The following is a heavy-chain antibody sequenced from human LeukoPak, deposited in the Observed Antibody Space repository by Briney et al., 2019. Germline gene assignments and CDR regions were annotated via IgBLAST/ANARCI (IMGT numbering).Heavy chain of an antibody. CDR3: ARGNKPSITILDY. CDR2: IIPILGIA. CDR1: GGTFSSYA. V-gene: IGHV1-69*04. Sequence: ASVKVSCRASGGTFSSYAISWVRQAPGQGLEWMGRIIPILGIANYAQKFQGRVTITTDESTSTAYMELSSLRSEDTAVYYCARGNKPSITILDYWGQGTLVTVSS. J-gene: IGHJ4*02. D-gene: IGHD3-3*01.